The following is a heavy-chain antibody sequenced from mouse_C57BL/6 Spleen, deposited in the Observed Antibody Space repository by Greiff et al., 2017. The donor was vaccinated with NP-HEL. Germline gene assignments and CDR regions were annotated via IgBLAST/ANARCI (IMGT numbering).Heavy chain of an antibody. CDR3: AREGGRVDYYYAMDY. CDR2: IHPNSGST. CDR1: GYTFTSYW. Sequence: QVQLKEPGAELVKPGASVKLSCKASGYTFTSYWMHWVKQRPGQGLEWIGMIHPNSGSTNYNEKFKSKATLTVDKSSSTAYMQLSSLTSEDSAVYYCAREGGRVDYYYAMDYWGQGTSVTVSS. V-gene: IGHV1-64*01. J-gene: IGHJ4*01. D-gene: IGHD1-3*01.